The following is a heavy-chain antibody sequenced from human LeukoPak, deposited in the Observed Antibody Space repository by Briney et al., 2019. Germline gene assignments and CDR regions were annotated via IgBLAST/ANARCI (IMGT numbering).Heavy chain of an antibody. CDR2: ISGGGKDR. CDR3: AKHLGYDYVWGEANLYDP. V-gene: IGHV3-23*01. J-gene: IGHJ5*02. Sequence: PGGSLRLSCAASGFPFSIYGMRWARQAPGKGLQWVSAISGGGKDRDYPDSVRGRFTISRDNSKNTLYLQIESLRAEDTAVYYCAKHLGYDYVWGEANLYDPWGQGTLVTVSS. CDR1: GFPFSIYG. D-gene: IGHD3-16*01.